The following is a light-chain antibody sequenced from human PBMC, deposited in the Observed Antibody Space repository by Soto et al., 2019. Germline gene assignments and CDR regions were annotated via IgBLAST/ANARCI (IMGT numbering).Light chain of an antibody. CDR1: ESVSSNY. CDR3: QQYGSSPT. Sequence: EIVLTQSPGTLSLSPGERATLSGRASESVSSNYLAWYQQKPGQAPRLLIHGASNRAAGIPDRFSGSGSGTDFTLTISRLEPEDFAVYYCQQYGSSPTFGGGTKVEIK. CDR2: GAS. V-gene: IGKV3-20*01. J-gene: IGKJ4*01.